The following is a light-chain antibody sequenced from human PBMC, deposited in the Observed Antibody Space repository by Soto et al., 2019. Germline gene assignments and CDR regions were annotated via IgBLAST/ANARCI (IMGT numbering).Light chain of an antibody. J-gene: IGKJ1*01. CDR1: ENVRTF. CDR2: GAS. V-gene: IGKV3-11*01. CDR3: QQHSHWPPWT. Sequence: EIVMTQSPDTLSLSPGERATLSCRASENVRTFVDWYQQKPGQAPRLLIYGASNRATGIPARFSGSGSGTDFTLTISNLEPEDVAVYYCQQHSHWPPWTFGQGTKVDIK.